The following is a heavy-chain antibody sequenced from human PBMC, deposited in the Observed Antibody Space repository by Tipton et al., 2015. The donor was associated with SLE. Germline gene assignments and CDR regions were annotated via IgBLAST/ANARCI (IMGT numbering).Heavy chain of an antibody. CDR2: INPNSGGT. J-gene: IGHJ3*02. Sequence: QSGAEVKKPGASVKVSCKASGYTFTGYYMHWVRQAPGQGLEWMGWINPNSGGTNYAQKFQGRVTMTRDTSISTAYMELSRLRSDDTAVYYCARERYDYIWGSDRHDAFDIWGQGTMVTVSS. CDR1: GYTFTGYY. CDR3: ARERYDYIWGSDRHDAFDI. D-gene: IGHD3-16*02. V-gene: IGHV1-2*02.